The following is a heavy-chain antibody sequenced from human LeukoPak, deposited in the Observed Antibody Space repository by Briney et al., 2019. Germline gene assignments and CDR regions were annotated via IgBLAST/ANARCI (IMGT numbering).Heavy chain of an antibody. CDR1: GFSFSTYW. Sequence: GGSLRLSCVASGFSFSTYWMSWVRQAPGKGLEWVANIKEDGSEKYYVDSVKGRFTISRDNAKNSLYLQMNSLRAEDTAVYYCARGLTVPAAIPGYYYYMDVWGKGTTVTVSS. D-gene: IGHD2-2*02. CDR2: IKEDGSEK. V-gene: IGHV3-7*01. CDR3: ARGLTVPAAIPGYYYYMDV. J-gene: IGHJ6*03.